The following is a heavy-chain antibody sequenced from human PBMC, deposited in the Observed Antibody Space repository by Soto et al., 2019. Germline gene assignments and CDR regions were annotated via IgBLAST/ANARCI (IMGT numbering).Heavy chain of an antibody. CDR3: VRLIGNSWLDF. CDR2: TYYRSKWYN. J-gene: IGHJ5*01. D-gene: IGHD1-26*01. CDR1: GDRISSSSVT. V-gene: IGHV6-1*01. Sequence: PSQTLTLTCAISGDRISSSSVTWNWIKQSPSRGLEWLGRTYYRSKWYNDYAESVKSRITINPDTSKTQFSLHLNSVTPEDTAVYYCVRLIGNSWLDFWGQGTLVTVSS.